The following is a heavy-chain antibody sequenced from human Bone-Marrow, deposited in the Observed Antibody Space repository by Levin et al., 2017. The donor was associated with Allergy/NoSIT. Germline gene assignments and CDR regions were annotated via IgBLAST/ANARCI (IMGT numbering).Heavy chain of an antibody. CDR2: ISYDGSNK. CDR3: ARVLGSHTAMDHDY. J-gene: IGHJ4*02. D-gene: IGHD5-18*01. CDR1: GFTFSSYA. V-gene: IGHV3-30-3*01. Sequence: LSLTCAASGFTFSSYAMHWVRQAPGKGLEWVAVISYDGSNKYYADSVKGRFTISRDNSKNTLYLQMNSLRAEDTAVYYCARVLGSHTAMDHDYWGQGTLVTVSS.